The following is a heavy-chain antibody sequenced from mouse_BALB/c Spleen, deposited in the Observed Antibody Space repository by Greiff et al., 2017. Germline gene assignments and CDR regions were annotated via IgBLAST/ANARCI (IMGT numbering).Heavy chain of an antibody. D-gene: IGHD2-2*01. CDR3: ARGMGYYYAMDY. CDR2: ISSGSSTI. V-gene: IGHV5-17*02. J-gene: IGHJ4*01. Sequence: EVKVEESGGGLVQPGGSRKLSCAASGFTFSSFGMHWVRQAPEKGLEWVAYISSGSSTIYYADTVKGRFTISRDNPKNTLFLQMTSLRSEDTAMYYCARGMGYYYAMDYWGQGTSVTVSS. CDR1: GFTFSSFG.